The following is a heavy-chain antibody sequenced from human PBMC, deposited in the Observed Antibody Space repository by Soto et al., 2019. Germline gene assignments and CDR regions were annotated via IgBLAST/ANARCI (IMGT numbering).Heavy chain of an antibody. CDR3: AREARGKDYRGPRNWFDP. J-gene: IGHJ5*02. Sequence: QVQLQESGPGLVKPSQTLSLTCTVSGGSISSGDYYWSWIRQPPGKGLEWIVYIYYSGSTYYNPSLKSRVTISVDTSKNQFALKLSSVTAADTAVYYCAREARGKDYRGPRNWFDPWGQGTLVTVSS. D-gene: IGHD4-4*01. CDR1: GGSISSGDYY. V-gene: IGHV4-30-4*01. CDR2: IYYSGST.